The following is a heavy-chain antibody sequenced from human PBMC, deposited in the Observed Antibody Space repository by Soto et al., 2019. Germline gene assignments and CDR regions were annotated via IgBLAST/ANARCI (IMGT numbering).Heavy chain of an antibody. D-gene: IGHD5-18*01. CDR2: IWYDGSNQ. CDR3: AGGYSYSPGFYFDY. J-gene: IGHJ4*02. Sequence: LRLSCAASGFTFSSYAMHWVRQAPGKGLEWVAVIWYDGSNQYYADSVKGRITISRDNSKNTLYLQMNSLRAEDTAVYYCAGGYSYSPGFYFDYWGQGALVTVSS. V-gene: IGHV3-33*08. CDR1: GFTFSSYA.